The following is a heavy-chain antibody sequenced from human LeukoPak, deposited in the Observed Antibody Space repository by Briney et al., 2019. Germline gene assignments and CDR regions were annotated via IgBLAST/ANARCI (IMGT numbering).Heavy chain of an antibody. Sequence: PSETLSLTCAASGGSISSSNWWSWVRPPPGKGLEWIGEIYHSGSTNYNPSLKSRVTISVDKSKNQFSLKLSSVTAADTAVYYCAGDWGLLEYYFDYWGQGTLVTVSS. CDR2: IYHSGST. J-gene: IGHJ4*02. CDR1: GGSISSSNW. D-gene: IGHD1-26*01. CDR3: AGDWGLLEYYFDY. V-gene: IGHV4-4*02.